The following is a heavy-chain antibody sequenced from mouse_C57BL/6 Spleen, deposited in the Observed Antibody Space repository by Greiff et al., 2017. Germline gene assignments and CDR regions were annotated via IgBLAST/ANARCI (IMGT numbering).Heavy chain of an antibody. CDR3: ARDPAWFDY. V-gene: IGHV5-17*01. CDR2: ISSGSSTN. CDR1: GFTFSDYG. Sequence: EVQGVESGGGLVKPGGSLKLSCAASGFTFSDYGMHWVRQAPEKGLEWVGNISSGSSTNYYADTVKGPFTIARDNANNTLFLQMTSLTSEDTALYYCARDPAWFDYWGQGTLVTVSA. J-gene: IGHJ3*01.